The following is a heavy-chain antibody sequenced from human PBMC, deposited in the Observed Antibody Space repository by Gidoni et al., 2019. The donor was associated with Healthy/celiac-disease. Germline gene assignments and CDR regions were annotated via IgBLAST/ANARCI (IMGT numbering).Heavy chain of an antibody. CDR1: GFPFSSYA. V-gene: IGHV3-30-3*01. J-gene: IGHJ6*02. CDR3: ARGDPGTTVTTYGPLGGMDV. CDR2: ISYDGSNK. Sequence: QVQLVAFGGGVVQPGRSLRLSCAASGFPFSSYAMHWVRQAPGKGLEWVAVISYDGSNKYYADSVKGRFTISRDNSKNTLYLQMNSLRAEDTAVYYCARGDPGTTVTTYGPLGGMDVWGQGTTVTVSS. D-gene: IGHD4-17*01.